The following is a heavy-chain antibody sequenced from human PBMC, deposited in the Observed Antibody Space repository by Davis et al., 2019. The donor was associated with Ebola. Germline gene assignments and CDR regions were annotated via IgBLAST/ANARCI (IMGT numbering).Heavy chain of an antibody. D-gene: IGHD1-26*01. V-gene: IGHV1-18*01. CDR1: GYTFTSYG. Sequence: ASVISCKASGYTFTSYGISWVRQAPGQGLEWMGWISAYNGNTNYAQKLQGRVTMTTDTSTSTAYMELRSLRSDDTAVYYCARGLVVGATIYYYYMDVWGKGTTVTVSS. J-gene: IGHJ6*03. CDR3: ARGLVVGATIYYYYMDV. CDR2: ISAYNGNT.